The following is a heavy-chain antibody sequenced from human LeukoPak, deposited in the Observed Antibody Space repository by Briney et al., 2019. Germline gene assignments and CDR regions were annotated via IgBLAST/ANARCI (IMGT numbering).Heavy chain of an antibody. D-gene: IGHD3-10*01. CDR2: IYTSGST. V-gene: IGHV4-4*09. Sequence: PSETLSLTCTVSGGSISSYYWSWLRQPPGKGLEWIGYIYTSGSTNYNPSLKSRVTISVDTSKNQFSLKLSSVTAADTAVYYCARSLYYYGSGSRRHYYYYYYMDVWGKGTTVTVSS. CDR1: GGSISSYY. CDR3: ARSLYYYGSGSRRHYYYYYYMDV. J-gene: IGHJ6*03.